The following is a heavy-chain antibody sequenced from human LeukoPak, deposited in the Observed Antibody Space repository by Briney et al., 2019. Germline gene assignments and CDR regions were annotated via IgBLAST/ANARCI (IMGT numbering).Heavy chain of an antibody. D-gene: IGHD6-19*01. CDR2: IYTSGST. V-gene: IGHV4-4*07. Sequence: SETLSLTCSVSGGSLISYYWSWIRQPAGKGLEWIGRIYTSGSTNYNPSLKSRVTMSVDTSKNQFSLKLSSVTAADTAVYYCARSVRAVAGTIDYWGQGTLVTVSS. CDR1: GGSLISYY. J-gene: IGHJ4*02. CDR3: ARSVRAVAGTIDY.